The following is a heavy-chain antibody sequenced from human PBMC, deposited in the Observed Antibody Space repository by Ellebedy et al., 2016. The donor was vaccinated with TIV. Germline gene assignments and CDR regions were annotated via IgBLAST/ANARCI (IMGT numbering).Heavy chain of an antibody. CDR2: ISYDGNKQ. CDR3: ARAMYYGSGSFNALLS. Sequence: GESLKISCSASGFTLSNYAMYWVRQAPGKGLAWVAGISYDGNKQSYADSVKGRFTFSGDRPSHTLDLHMNSLRTEDTAVYYCARAMYYGSGSFNALLSWGQGTLVTVSS. V-gene: IGHV3-30-3*01. CDR1: GFTLSNYA. D-gene: IGHD3-10*01. J-gene: IGHJ5*02.